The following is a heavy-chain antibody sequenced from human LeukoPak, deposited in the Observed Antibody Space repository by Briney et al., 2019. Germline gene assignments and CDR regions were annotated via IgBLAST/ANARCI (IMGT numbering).Heavy chain of an antibody. D-gene: IGHD6-13*01. CDR3: ARDLYLAAGDFDY. J-gene: IGHJ4*02. CDR1: GCTFTGYY. CDR2: INPNSGGT. Sequence: ASVKVSCKASGCTFTGYYMHWVRQAPGQGLEWMGWINPNSGGTNYAQKFQGRVTMTRDTSISTAYMDLSRLRSDDTAVYFCARDLYLAAGDFDYWGQGTLVTVSS. V-gene: IGHV1-2*02.